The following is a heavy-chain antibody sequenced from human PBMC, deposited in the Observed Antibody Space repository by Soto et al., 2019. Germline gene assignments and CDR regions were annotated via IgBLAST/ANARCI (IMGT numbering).Heavy chain of an antibody. V-gene: IGHV3-33*01. CDR3: ARELLYGSGSRDFHYYGMDV. CDR1: GLRFSSYG. D-gene: IGHD3-10*01. CDR2: IWFDGSKQ. J-gene: IGHJ6*02. Sequence: QVQLVESGGGVVQPGGSLRLSCAASGLRFSSYGIHWVRQAPGKGLQWVAVIWFDGSKQYYADSVKGRFSISRDNSKNTVYLQMNSLRADDTAVYYCARELLYGSGSRDFHYYGMDVWGQGTTVTVSS.